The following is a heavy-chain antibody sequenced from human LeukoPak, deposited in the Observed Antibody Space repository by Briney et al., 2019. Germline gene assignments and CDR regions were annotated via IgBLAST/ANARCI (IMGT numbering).Heavy chain of an antibody. D-gene: IGHD6-13*01. J-gene: IGHJ6*02. CDR3: ATTTAAGTTFPVYGMDV. CDR2: IKQDGSEK. V-gene: IGHV3-7*01. CDR1: GFTFSSYW. Sequence: GGSLRLSCAASGFTFSSYWMSWVRQAPGKGLERVAHIKQDGSEKYYVDSVKGRFTISRDNAKNSLYLQMNSLRAEDTAVYYCATTTAAGTTFPVYGMDVWGQGTTVTVSS.